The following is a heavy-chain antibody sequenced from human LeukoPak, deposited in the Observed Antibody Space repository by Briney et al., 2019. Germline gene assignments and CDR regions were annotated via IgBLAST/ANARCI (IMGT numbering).Heavy chain of an antibody. J-gene: IGHJ4*02. D-gene: IGHD4-17*01. V-gene: IGHV3-23*01. CDR2: ISGSGGST. CDR3: ASSWAGDYQGVDY. Sequence: GGSLRLSCAASGFTFSSYAMSWVRQAPGKGLEWVSAISGSGGSTYYADSVKGRLTISRDNSKNTLYLQMNSLRAEDTAVYYCASSWAGDYQGVDYWDQGTLVTVSS. CDR1: GFTFSSYA.